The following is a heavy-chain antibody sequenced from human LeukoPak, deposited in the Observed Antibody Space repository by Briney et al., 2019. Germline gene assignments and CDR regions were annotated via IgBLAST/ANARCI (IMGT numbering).Heavy chain of an antibody. CDR3: ACRDYSNYEDY. J-gene: IGHJ4*02. V-gene: IGHV4-34*01. D-gene: IGHD4-4*01. Sequence: SETLSLTCAVYGGSFSGYYWRWVRQPPGKGLEWIGEINHSGSTNYNTPLKSRVPLPVKTSKNQFSLKLRSVNAADPAVYYVACRDYSNYEDYWGQGTLVTVSS. CDR1: GGSFSGYY. CDR2: INHSGST.